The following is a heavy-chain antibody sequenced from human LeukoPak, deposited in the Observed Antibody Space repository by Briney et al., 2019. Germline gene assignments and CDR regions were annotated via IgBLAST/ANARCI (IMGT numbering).Heavy chain of an antibody. D-gene: IGHD6-19*01. Sequence: GGSLRLSCAASGFTFSSYAMSWVRQAPGKGLEWVPGILANGGGTYYADSVKGRFTISRDNSKNTLYLQVSSLRAEDTAVYYCAKGSSAGWSQYFDYWGQGTLVTVSS. J-gene: IGHJ4*02. CDR1: GFTFSSYA. CDR3: AKGSSAGWSQYFDY. CDR2: ILANGGGT. V-gene: IGHV3-23*01.